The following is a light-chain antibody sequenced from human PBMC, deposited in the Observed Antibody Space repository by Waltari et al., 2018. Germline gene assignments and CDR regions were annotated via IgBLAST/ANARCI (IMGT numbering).Light chain of an antibody. Sequence: SYELTQPPSVSVSPGQTARLTCAGDALPKKYAYWYQQKPGQAPGLVIDKDSERPSGLPERFSGSRSGRTVTLTISGVQAEDEADYYCQSADSSDTYEVVGGGTKLTVL. CDR3: QSADSSDTYEV. V-gene: IGLV3-25*03. CDR2: KDS. J-gene: IGLJ2*01. CDR1: ALPKKY.